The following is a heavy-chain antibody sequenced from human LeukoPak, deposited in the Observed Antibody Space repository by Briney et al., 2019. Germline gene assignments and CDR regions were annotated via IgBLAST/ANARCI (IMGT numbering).Heavy chain of an antibody. CDR3: ARRSGLGRDFDY. CDR1: GGSISSGGYY. CDR2: IYYSGST. V-gene: IGHV4-31*03. D-gene: IGHD3-10*01. Sequence: SETLSLTCTVSGGSISSGGYYWSWIRQHPGKGLEWIGYIYYSGSTYYNPSLKSRVTISVDTSKNQFSLKLSSVTAADTAVYYCARRSGLGRDFDYWGQGTLVTVSS. J-gene: IGHJ4*02.